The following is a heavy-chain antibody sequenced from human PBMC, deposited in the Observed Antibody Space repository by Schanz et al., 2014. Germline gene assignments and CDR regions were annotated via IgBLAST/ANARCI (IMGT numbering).Heavy chain of an antibody. J-gene: IGHJ1*01. Sequence: EVQLVESGGGLVQPGESLRLSCAGSGFTFSYYSMNWVRQAPGKGLEWVSYISSSSDTIYYAESVKGRFTISRDNAKNSLYLHMNSLRDEDTAVYYCAREAAAGNAQYFQHWGQGTLVTVSS. D-gene: IGHD6-13*01. V-gene: IGHV3-48*02. CDR3: AREAAAGNAQYFQH. CDR2: ISSSSDTI. CDR1: GFTFSYYS.